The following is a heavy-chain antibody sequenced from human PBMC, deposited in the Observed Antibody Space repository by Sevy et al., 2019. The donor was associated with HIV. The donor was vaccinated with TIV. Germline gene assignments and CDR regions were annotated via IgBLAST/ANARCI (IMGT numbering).Heavy chain of an antibody. D-gene: IGHD3-22*01. CDR2: IWNYRSNK. CDR1: GFTFSIYG. Sequence: GGSLRLSCAAYGFTFSIYGMHWVRQAPGKGLEWVAVIWNYRSNKHYADSVKGRFTISRDNAKNTLYLQMNSLRVEDTAVYYCASLPNNYYDISGSSGDDAFDIWGQGTRVTVSS. J-gene: IGHJ3*02. V-gene: IGHV3-33*01. CDR3: ASLPNNYYDISGSSGDDAFDI.